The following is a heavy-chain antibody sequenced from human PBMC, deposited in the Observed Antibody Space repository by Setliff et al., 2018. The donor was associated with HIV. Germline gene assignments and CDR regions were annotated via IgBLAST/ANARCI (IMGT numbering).Heavy chain of an antibody. J-gene: IGHJ4*02. CDR1: GASISSTSYY. D-gene: IGHD6-13*01. CDR3: AANPGIAPGGDFDY. V-gene: IGHV4-39*07. Sequence: ETLSLTCTVSGASISSTSYYWGWIRQPPGKGLAWIGSIYYSGSTNYNPSLKSRVTISVDTSKNQFSLKLSSVTAADTAVYYCAANPGIAPGGDFDYWGQGTLVTVSS. CDR2: IYYSGST.